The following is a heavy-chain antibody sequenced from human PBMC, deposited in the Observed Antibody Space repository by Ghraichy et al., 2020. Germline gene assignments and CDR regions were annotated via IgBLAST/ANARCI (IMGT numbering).Heavy chain of an antibody. CDR3: ARALYYYDSSNYPVHVNWFDP. D-gene: IGHD3-22*01. J-gene: IGHJ5*02. V-gene: IGHV1-69*08. CDR2: IIPILGKP. CDR1: GGTFSSYS. Sequence: SVKVSCKASGGTFSSYSISWVRQAPGQGLEWMGRIIPILGKPNYAQKFQGRVTITADKSTNTAYMELSSLRSDDTAVYYCARALYYYDSSNYPVHVNWFDPWGQGTLVTVSS.